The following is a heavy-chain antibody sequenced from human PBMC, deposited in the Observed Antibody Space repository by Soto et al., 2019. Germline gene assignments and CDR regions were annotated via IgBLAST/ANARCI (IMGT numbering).Heavy chain of an antibody. CDR3: ARDPPATRHGMDV. CDR1: GLTVSSNY. J-gene: IGHJ6*02. CDR2: IYSGGST. V-gene: IGHV3-53*01. Sequence: GGSLRLYCAASGLTVSSNYVSWVRQAPGKGLEWVSVIYSGGSTYYADSVRGRFTISRDNSKNTLYLQMKSLRAEDTAVYYCARDPPATRHGMDVCGQGTTVTVSS.